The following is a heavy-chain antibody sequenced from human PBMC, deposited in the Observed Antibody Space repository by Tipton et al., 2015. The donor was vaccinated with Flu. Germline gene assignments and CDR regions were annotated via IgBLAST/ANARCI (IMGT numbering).Heavy chain of an antibody. J-gene: IGHJ5*02. CDR2: INHSGST. V-gene: IGHV4-34*01. CDR3: AMYTRNGFDP. CDR1: GGSFSGYY. Sequence: TLSLTCAVYGGSFSGYYWSWIRQPPGKGLEWIGEINHSGSTNYNPSRKSRVTISVDTSKNQFSLKLSSVTAADTAVYYCAMYTRNGFDPWGQGTLVTVPS. D-gene: IGHD1-1*01.